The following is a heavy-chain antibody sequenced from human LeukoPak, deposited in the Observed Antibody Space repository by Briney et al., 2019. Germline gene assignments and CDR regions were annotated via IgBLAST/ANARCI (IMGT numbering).Heavy chain of an antibody. CDR2: IYGGGST. Sequence: GGSLRLSCAVSGFSVSPSYLAWVRQTPEKGLEWISVIYGGGSTYSADSVEGRFTISRDSSNNALYLQMNRLRVEDTAVYYCAKGTYSSSPRDYWGQGTLVTVSS. V-gene: IGHV3-53*01. CDR1: GFSVSPSY. J-gene: IGHJ4*02. CDR3: AKGTYSSSPRDY. D-gene: IGHD6-6*01.